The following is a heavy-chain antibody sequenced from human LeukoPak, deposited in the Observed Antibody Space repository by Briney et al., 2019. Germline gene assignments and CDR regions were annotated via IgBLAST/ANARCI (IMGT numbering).Heavy chain of an antibody. CDR2: IYTSGST. Sequence: PSETLSLTCAVYDGSFSGYYWSWIRQPAGKGLEWIGRIYTSGSTNYNPSLKSRVTISVDTSKNQFSLKLSSVTAADTAVYYCARETRSGGSLLRGNWFDPWGQEPWSPSPQ. D-gene: IGHD2-15*01. J-gene: IGHJ5*02. CDR3: ARETRSGGSLLRGNWFDP. V-gene: IGHV4-4*07. CDR1: DGSFSGYY.